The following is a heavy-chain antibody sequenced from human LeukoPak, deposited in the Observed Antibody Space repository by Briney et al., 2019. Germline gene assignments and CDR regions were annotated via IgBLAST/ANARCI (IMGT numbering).Heavy chain of an antibody. CDR2: IIPIFDTA. J-gene: IGHJ4*02. CDR3: ARDPQYYYDSSGEDC. D-gene: IGHD3-22*01. Sequence: SVNVSCKASGGTFSSYAISWVRQAPGQGREWMGGIIPIFDTANYAQKFQGRVTITTDESTSTAYMELSSLRSEDTAVYYCARDPQYYYDSSGEDCWGQGTLVTVSS. V-gene: IGHV1-69*05. CDR1: GGTFSSYA.